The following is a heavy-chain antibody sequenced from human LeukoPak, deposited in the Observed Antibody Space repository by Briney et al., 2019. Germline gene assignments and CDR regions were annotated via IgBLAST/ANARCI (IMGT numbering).Heavy chain of an antibody. V-gene: IGHV3-23*01. D-gene: IGHD4-17*01. CDR3: AKRPSDYGDYVSYFDY. CDR2: ISGSGGST. Sequence: PGGSLRLSCAASGFTFSSYAMHWVRRAPGKGLEWVSAISGSGGSTYYADSVKGRFTISRDNSKNTLYLQMNSLRAEDTAVYYCAKRPSDYGDYVSYFDYWGQGTLVTVSS. CDR1: GFTFSSYA. J-gene: IGHJ4*02.